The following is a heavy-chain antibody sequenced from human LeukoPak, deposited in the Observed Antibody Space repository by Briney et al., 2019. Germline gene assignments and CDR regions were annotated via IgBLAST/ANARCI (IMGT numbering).Heavy chain of an antibody. J-gene: IGHJ4*02. V-gene: IGHV3-15*01. D-gene: IGHD1-26*01. Sequence: GGSLRLSCAASGFTFSNAWMSWVRQAPGKGLEWVGRIKSKTDGGTTDYAAPVKGRFTISRDDSKNTLYLQMNSLKTEDTAVYYCTTEEWSYYEGNYWGQGTLVTVSS. CDR3: TTEEWSYYEGNY. CDR2: IKSKTDGGTT. CDR1: GFTFSNAW.